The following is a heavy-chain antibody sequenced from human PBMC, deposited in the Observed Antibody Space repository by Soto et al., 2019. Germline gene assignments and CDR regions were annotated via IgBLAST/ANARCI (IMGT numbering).Heavy chain of an antibody. D-gene: IGHD4-17*01. V-gene: IGHV3-20*04. Sequence: GARRLPCGGSGFTLVQYGQSVGLQTPGKGLEWVSGINWSGGSTGYADSVKGRFTISRDNAKNSLYLQMNSLRAEDTAVYYCARSFLLGGSYGDYLSYYYGMDVWGPGTTVTVXS. J-gene: IGHJ6*02. CDR1: GFTLVQYG. CDR3: ARSFLLGGSYGDYLSYYYGMDV. CDR2: INWSGGST.